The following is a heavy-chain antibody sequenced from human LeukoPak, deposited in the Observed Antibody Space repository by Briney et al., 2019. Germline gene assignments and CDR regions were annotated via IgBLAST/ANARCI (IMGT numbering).Heavy chain of an antibody. Sequence: SETLSLTCAVYGGSFSDYWWTWIRQSPGKGLEWIGEVNHSGRTNYNPSLKSRVTISVDTSKNQFSLKLSSVTAADTAVYYCASGAMVRGALDYWGQGTLVTVSS. CDR1: GGSFSDYW. CDR2: VNHSGRT. V-gene: IGHV4-34*01. CDR3: ASGAMVRGALDY. J-gene: IGHJ4*02. D-gene: IGHD3-10*01.